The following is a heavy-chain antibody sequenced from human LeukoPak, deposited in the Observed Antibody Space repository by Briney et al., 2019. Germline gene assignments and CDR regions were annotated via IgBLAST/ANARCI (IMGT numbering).Heavy chain of an antibody. V-gene: IGHV4-59*01. CDR3: ASGIAVAGTFDY. J-gene: IGHJ4*02. Sequence: RPSETLSLTCTVSGGSISSYYWSWIRQPPGKGLEWIGYIYYSGSTNYNPSLKSRVTISVDTSKNQFSLKLSSVTAADTAVYYCASGIAVAGTFDYWGQGTLVTVSS. CDR2: IYYSGST. CDR1: GGSISSYY. D-gene: IGHD6-19*01.